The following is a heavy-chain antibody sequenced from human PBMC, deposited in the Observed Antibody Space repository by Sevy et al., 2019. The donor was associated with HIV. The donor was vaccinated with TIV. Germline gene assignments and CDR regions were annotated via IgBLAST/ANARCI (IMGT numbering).Heavy chain of an antibody. D-gene: IGHD2-8*02. CDR3: AKDRKVLLWVYAIPSDAFDI. V-gene: IGHV3-30*02. Sequence: GGSLRLSCTASGFTFSNHAMHWVRQGPGKGPEWVAFIRNDGSHEYYADSVKGRFTISRDNSKNTLYLQMNNLRPEDTAEYYWAKDRKVLLWVYAIPSDAFDIWGQGTMVTVSS. CDR2: IRNDGSHE. J-gene: IGHJ3*02. CDR1: GFTFSNHA.